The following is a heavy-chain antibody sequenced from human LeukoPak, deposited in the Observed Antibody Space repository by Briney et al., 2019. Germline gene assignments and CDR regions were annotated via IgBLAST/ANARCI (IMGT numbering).Heavy chain of an antibody. V-gene: IGHV3-23*01. CDR2: ISGSGGST. J-gene: IGHJ4*02. CDR3: AKDHCSSTSCYTPFLDY. D-gene: IGHD2-2*02. Sequence: PGGSLRLSCVASGLTLSSYTMNWVRQAPGKGLEWVSAISGSGGSTYYADSVKGRFTISRDNSKNTLYLQMNSLRAEDTAVYYCAKDHCSSTSCYTPFLDYWGQGTLVTVSS. CDR1: GLTLSSYT.